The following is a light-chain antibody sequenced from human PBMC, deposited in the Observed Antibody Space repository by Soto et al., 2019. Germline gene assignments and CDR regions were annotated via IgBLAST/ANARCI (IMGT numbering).Light chain of an antibody. CDR2: EVS. V-gene: IGLV2-14*01. J-gene: IGLJ3*02. CDR1: SSDVGGYNH. Sequence: QSPLTQPASVSGSPGQSITISCTGTSSDVGGYNHVSWYQQHPAKAPKLMIYEVSNRPSGVSHRFSGSKTGNTASLTISGLQAEDEADYCCFSYTPSSTLVFGGASKLTVL. CDR3: FSYTPSSTLV.